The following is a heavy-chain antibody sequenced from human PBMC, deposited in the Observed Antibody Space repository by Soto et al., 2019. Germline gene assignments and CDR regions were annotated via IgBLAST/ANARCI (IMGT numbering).Heavy chain of an antibody. CDR1: GFTFRNYV. D-gene: IGHD5-12*01. CDR2: ISSDGSNK. J-gene: IGHJ4*02. Sequence: QVQLVESGGGVVQPGRSLSLSCAASGFTFRNYVMHWVCQAPGKGLEWVAVISSDGSNKYYADSVKGRFTISRDNSKNTLYLQMNSLRSEDTAVYYCTKDRATHRNYWGQGTLVTVSS. CDR3: TKDRATHRNY. V-gene: IGHV3-30*18.